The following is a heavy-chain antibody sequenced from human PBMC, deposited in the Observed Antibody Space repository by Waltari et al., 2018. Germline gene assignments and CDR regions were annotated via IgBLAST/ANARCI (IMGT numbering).Heavy chain of an antibody. V-gene: IGHV4-4*02. CDR2: IYHSGST. Sequence: QVQLQESGPGLVKPSGTLSLTCAVSGGSISSSNWWRSVRQPPGRGLEWIGEIYHSGSTNYNPALKSRVTISVDKSKNQFSLKLSSVTAADTAVYYCARRNYDILTGYYNSNWFDPWGQGTLVTVSS. CDR3: ARRNYDILTGYYNSNWFDP. J-gene: IGHJ5*02. CDR1: GGSISSSNW. D-gene: IGHD3-9*01.